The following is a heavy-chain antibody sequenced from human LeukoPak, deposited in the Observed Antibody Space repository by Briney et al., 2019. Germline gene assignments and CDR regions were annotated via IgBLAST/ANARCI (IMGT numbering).Heavy chain of an antibody. D-gene: IGHD5-24*01. CDR3: ARDFRGWLQSYAFDY. V-gene: IGHV1-2*06. CDR2: INPNSGGT. Sequence: ASVKVSCKASGYTFTGCYMHWVRQAPGQGLEWMGRINPNSGGTNYAQKFQGRVTMTRDTSISTAYMELSRLRSDDTAVYYCARDFRGWLQSYAFDYWGQGTLVTVSS. J-gene: IGHJ4*02. CDR1: GYTFTGCY.